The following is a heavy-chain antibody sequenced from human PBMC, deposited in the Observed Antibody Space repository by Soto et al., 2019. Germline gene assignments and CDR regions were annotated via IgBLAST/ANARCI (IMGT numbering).Heavy chain of an antibody. D-gene: IGHD2-21*01. Sequence: EVQLLESGGDSVQPGGSVRLSGAGLGLTFINYAMNGFGQVPGKGLEWVSTISGGGDATFFADSVRGRFTFSRDNSKNTVTLQMNSLGVDDTAVYYCARKVVGSTSRPDYWYFDLWGRGTLVTVSS. J-gene: IGHJ2*01. CDR1: GLTFINYA. CDR2: ISGGGDAT. V-gene: IGHV3-23*01. CDR3: ARKVVGSTSRPDYWYFDL.